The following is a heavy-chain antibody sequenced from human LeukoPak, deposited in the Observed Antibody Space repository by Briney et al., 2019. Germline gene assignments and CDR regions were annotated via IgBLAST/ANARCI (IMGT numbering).Heavy chain of an antibody. Sequence: GESLKISCKGSGYSFTTYWIGWVRQMPGKGLEWMGIIYPGDSDTRYSPSFQGQVIISADKSISTAYLQWSSLRASDTAMYYCTRRAYCGGDCYLDYWGQGTLVTVSS. CDR1: GYSFTTYW. CDR3: TRRAYCGGDCYLDY. J-gene: IGHJ4*02. D-gene: IGHD2-21*02. V-gene: IGHV5-51*01. CDR2: IYPGDSDT.